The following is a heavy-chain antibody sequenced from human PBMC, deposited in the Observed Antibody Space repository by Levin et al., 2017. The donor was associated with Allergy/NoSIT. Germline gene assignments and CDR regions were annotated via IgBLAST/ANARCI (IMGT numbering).Heavy chain of an antibody. Sequence: PGGSLRLSCAASGFTFSSYAMHWVRQAPGKGLEWVAVISYDGSNKYYADSVKGRFTISRDNSKNTLYLQMNSLRAEDTAVYYCARAGIAAAGEDDAFDIWGQGTMVTVSS. CDR2: ISYDGSNK. J-gene: IGHJ3*02. CDR1: GFTFSSYA. V-gene: IGHV3-30-3*01. CDR3: ARAGIAAAGEDDAFDI. D-gene: IGHD6-13*01.